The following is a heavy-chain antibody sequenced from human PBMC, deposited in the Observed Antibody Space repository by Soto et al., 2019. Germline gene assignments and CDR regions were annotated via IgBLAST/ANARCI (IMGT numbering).Heavy chain of an antibody. CDR1: GFTFSSYT. Sequence: VQLLEPGGGLVQPGGSLRLSCAASGFTFSSYTMSWVRQGPGKGLEWVSGISSSGGSTVYADSVKGRFTISRDNFKNTLYLQMNSLRAEDTAVYYCAKGWGDYWGQGTPVTVSS. D-gene: IGHD7-27*01. J-gene: IGHJ4*02. CDR2: ISSSGGST. V-gene: IGHV3-23*01. CDR3: AKGWGDY.